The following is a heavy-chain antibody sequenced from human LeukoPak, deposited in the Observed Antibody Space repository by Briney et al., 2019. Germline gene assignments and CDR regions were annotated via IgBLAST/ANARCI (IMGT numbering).Heavy chain of an antibody. J-gene: IGHJ5*02. V-gene: IGHV3-21*01. CDR1: GFTFSSYS. CDR2: ISRSSSYI. D-gene: IGHD2-2*01. Sequence: GGSLRLSCAASGFTFSSYSMNWVRQAPGKGLEWVSSISRSSSYIYYADSVRGRFTISRDNAKNSLYLQMNSLRAEDTAVYYCASLGYCSSTSCWAGFDPWGQGTLVTVSS. CDR3: ASLGYCSSTSCWAGFDP.